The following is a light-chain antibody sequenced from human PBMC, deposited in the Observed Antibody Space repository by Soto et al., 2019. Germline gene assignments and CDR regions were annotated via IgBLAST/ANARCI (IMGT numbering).Light chain of an antibody. CDR3: QHYNSYSEA. V-gene: IGKV1-5*03. CDR1: QTIGSW. Sequence: DIQLTQSAATLSGSLGDRVTITWRASQTIGSWLAWYQQKPGKAPKLLIYKASTLKSGVPSRFSGSGYGTEFTLTISSLQPDDFATYYCQHYNSYSEAFGQGTKVDIK. J-gene: IGKJ1*01. CDR2: KAS.